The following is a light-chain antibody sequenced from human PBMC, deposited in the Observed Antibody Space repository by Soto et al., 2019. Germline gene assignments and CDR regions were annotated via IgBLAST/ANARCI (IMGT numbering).Light chain of an antibody. V-gene: IGKV3-20*01. J-gene: IGKJ5*01. Sequence: EIVLTQSPGTLSLSPGERATLSCRASQSVTSNYLAWYQLKPGQAPRLLIDAASNTATGIPDRFSGSGSGTDFTLTISRLEPEDFAVYYCQQYGSTPSITFGQGTRLEIK. CDR1: QSVTSNY. CDR3: QQYGSTPSIT. CDR2: AAS.